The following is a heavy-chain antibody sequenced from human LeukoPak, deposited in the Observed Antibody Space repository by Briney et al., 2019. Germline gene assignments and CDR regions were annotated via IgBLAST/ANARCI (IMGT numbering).Heavy chain of an antibody. D-gene: IGHD5-12*01. CDR3: ARGNIVATIFNRFYYGMDV. CDR1: GYTFTSYD. CDR2: MNPNSGNT. J-gene: IGHJ6*02. Sequence: ASVKVSCKASGYTFTSYDFNWGRRATGQGLEWMGWMNPNSGNTGYAQKFQGRVTMTRNTSISTAYMELSSLRSEDTAVYYCARGNIVATIFNRFYYGMDVWGQGTTVTVSS. V-gene: IGHV1-8*01.